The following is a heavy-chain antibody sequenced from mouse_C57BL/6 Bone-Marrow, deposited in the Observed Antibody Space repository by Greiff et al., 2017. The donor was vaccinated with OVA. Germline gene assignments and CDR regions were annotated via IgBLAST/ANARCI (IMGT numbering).Heavy chain of an antibody. CDR1: GFNIKDDY. CDR3: TTRISWFAY. D-gene: IGHD1-3*01. V-gene: IGHV14-4*01. CDR2: IDPENGDT. J-gene: IGHJ3*01. Sequence: EVKLVESGAELVRPGASVKLSCTASGFNIKDDYMHWVKQRPEQGLEWIGWIDPENGDTEYASKFQGKATITADTSSNTAYLQLSSLTSEDTAVYYCTTRISWFAYWGQGTLVTVSA.